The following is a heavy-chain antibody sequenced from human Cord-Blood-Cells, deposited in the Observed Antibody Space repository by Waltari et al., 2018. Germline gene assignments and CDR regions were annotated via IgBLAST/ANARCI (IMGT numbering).Heavy chain of an antibody. CDR2: IYPGDSDT. CDR3: ARQSAYCTNGVCYGDY. Sequence: EVQLVQSGAEVKKPGESLKISCKGSGYSFTSYWLGWVRQMPGKGLEWIGIIYPGDSDTRYSPSFQGQVTISADKSISTAYLQWSSLKASDTAMYYCARQSAYCTNGVCYGDYWGQGTLVTVSS. D-gene: IGHD2-8*01. CDR1: GYSFTSYW. J-gene: IGHJ4*02. V-gene: IGHV5-51*01.